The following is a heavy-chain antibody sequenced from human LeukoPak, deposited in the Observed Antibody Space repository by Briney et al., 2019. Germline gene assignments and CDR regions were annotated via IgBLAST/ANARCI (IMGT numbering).Heavy chain of an antibody. CDR2: IYYSGSA. D-gene: IGHD1-14*01. Sequence: PSETLSLTCTVSGGSISNYYWIWIRQPPGKGLEWIGYIYYSGSANYNPSLKSRVTISVDASENQFSLRVSSVTAADTAVYYCARVSGGFSQTEDPYYYYGMDVWGQGTTVTVSS. V-gene: IGHV4-59*01. J-gene: IGHJ6*02. CDR3: ARVSGGFSQTEDPYYYYGMDV. CDR1: GGSISNYY.